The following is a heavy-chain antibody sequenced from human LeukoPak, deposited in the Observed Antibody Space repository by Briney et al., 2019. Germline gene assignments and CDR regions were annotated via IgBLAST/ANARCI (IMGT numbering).Heavy chain of an antibody. J-gene: IGHJ3*02. CDR3: ARQYRLAGVSGAFDI. Sequence: GESLKISCKGSGYSFTSYWIGWVRQMPGKGLEWMGIIYPGDSDTRYSPSFQGQVTISADKSISTAYLQWSSLKASDTAMYYCARQYRLAGVSGAFDIWGQGTMVTVSS. D-gene: IGHD6-19*01. CDR2: IYPGDSDT. CDR1: GYSFTSYW. V-gene: IGHV5-51*01.